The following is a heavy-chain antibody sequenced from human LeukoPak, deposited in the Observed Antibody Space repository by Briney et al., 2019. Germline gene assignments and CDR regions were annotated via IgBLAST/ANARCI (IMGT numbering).Heavy chain of an antibody. CDR3: ARGSGLVRFDP. D-gene: IGHD2-15*01. V-gene: IGHV3-7*04. Sequence: GGSLRLSCAASGFTFSSYWMSWVRQAPGKGLEWVANIKQDGSEKYYVDPVKGRFTISRDNAKNSLYLQMNSLRAEDTAVYYCARGSGLVRFDPWGQGTLVTVSS. CDR1: GFTFSSYW. J-gene: IGHJ5*02. CDR2: IKQDGSEK.